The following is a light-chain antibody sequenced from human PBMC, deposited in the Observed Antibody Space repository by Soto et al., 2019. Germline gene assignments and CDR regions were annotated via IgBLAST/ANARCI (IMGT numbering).Light chain of an antibody. CDR1: KGIRNY. V-gene: IGKV1-9*01. Sequence: IPLSLSPSFLSATVGDGVTIPCLGRKGIRNYLAWYQQKPGRAPKLLIYIASTLQSGVPSRFSGSYSGTEFTLTITSLQPEDFATYYCQQVNGYPITFGQGT. CDR3: QQVNGYPIT. CDR2: IAS. J-gene: IGKJ5*01.